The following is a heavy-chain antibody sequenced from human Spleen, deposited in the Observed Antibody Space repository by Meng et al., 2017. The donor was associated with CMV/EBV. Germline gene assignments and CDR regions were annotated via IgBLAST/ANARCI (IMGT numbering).Heavy chain of an antibody. CDR1: GFSFSTYA. J-gene: IGHJ4*02. Sequence: GESLKISCAASGFSFSTYAVNWVRQAPGKGLVWVSRINGDGSITTYADSVKGRFTISRDNAKNTLYLQMNSLRAEDTAVFYCARESYFYETSALGDFWGQGTLVTVSS. V-gene: IGHV3-74*03. CDR3: ARESYFYETSALGDF. D-gene: IGHD3-22*01. CDR2: INGDGSIT.